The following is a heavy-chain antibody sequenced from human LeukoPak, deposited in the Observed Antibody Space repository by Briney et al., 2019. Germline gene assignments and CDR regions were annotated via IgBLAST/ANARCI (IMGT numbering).Heavy chain of an antibody. CDR3: ARGKSSGAPGGY. V-gene: IGHV3-7*03. CDR2: IKQDGSET. Sequence: PGGSLRLSCAASGFTFNNYCMSWVRQSPGKGLEWVANIKQDGSETYYVDSVKGRFTNSRDNAKSSLYLQMNSLRTEDTAVYFCARGKSSGAPGGYWGQGTLVTVSS. CDR1: GFTFNNYC. J-gene: IGHJ4*02. D-gene: IGHD3-22*01.